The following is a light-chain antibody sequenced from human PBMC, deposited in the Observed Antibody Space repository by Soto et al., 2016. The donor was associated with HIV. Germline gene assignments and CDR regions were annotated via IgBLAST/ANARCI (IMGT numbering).Light chain of an antibody. CDR3: QSADSSGTAL. J-gene: IGLJ2*01. V-gene: IGLV3-25*03. Sequence: SYELSQPPSVSVSSGQTARIICSGDALPKLYAYWYQQKPGQAPVLVIFKDTQRPSGIPERFSGSTSGTAVTLTISGVQAEDEADYYCQSADSSGTALFGGGTKLTVL. CDR2: KDT. CDR1: ALPKLY.